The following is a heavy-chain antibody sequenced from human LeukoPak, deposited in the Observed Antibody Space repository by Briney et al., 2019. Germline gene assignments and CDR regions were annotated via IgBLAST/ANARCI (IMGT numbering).Heavy chain of an antibody. Sequence: PSETLPLTCAVYGGSFSGYYWSWIRQPPGKGLEWIGEINHSGSTNYNPSLKSRVTISVDTSKNQFSLKLSSVTAADTAVYYCARGHLGYCSGGGCFGLRAWGQGTLVTVSS. J-gene: IGHJ5*02. CDR2: INHSGST. CDR3: ARGHLGYCSGGGCFGLRA. V-gene: IGHV4-34*01. CDR1: GGSFSGYY. D-gene: IGHD2-15*01.